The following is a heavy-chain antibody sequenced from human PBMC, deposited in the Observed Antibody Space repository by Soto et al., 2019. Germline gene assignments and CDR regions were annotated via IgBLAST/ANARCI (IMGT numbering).Heavy chain of an antibody. CDR2: IIPIFGTA. J-gene: IGHJ4*02. Sequence: GASVKVSCKASGGTFSSYAISWVRQAPGQGLEWMGGIIPIFGTANYAQKFQGRVTITADESTSTAYMELSSLRSEDTAVYYCAMTYYYDSSGYIIFDYWGQGTLVTVS. D-gene: IGHD3-22*01. V-gene: IGHV1-69*13. CDR1: GGTFSSYA. CDR3: AMTYYYDSSGYIIFDY.